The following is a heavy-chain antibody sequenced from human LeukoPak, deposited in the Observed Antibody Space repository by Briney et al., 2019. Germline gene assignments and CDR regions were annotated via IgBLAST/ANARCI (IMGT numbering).Heavy chain of an antibody. CDR1: GGSISSGGYS. CDR2: IYHSGSP. D-gene: IGHD2-21*01. J-gene: IGHJ6*02. Sequence: PSQTLSLTCAVSGGSISSGGYSWRWIRQPPGKGLEWIGYIYHSGSPYYNPSLKSRVTISVDRSNNQFSLKLNSVTAADTAVYYCARSPGENPYYYYGMDVWGQGTTVTVSS. V-gene: IGHV4-30-2*01. CDR3: ARSPGENPYYYYGMDV.